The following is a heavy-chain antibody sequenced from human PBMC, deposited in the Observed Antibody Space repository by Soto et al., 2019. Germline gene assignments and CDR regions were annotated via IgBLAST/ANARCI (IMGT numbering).Heavy chain of an antibody. Sequence: PSQTLSLTCAISGDSVSSNSAAWNWIRQSPSRGLEWLGRTYYRSRWYNDYAVSVKSRITTNPDTSKNQFSLHLNSVTPEDTAVFYGAETTSHQWNYTDVWGKGTTVTVS. CDR3: AETTSHQWNYTDV. CDR2: TYYRSRWYN. V-gene: IGHV6-1*01. CDR1: GDSVSSNSAA. D-gene: IGHD1-7*01. J-gene: IGHJ6*03.